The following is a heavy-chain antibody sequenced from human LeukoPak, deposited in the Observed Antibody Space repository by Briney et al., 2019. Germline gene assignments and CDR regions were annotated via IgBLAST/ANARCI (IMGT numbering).Heavy chain of an antibody. D-gene: IGHD6-13*01. CDR3: ARESIAAAGSQAFDI. J-gene: IGHJ3*02. CDR2: ISSSSSYT. Sequence: MPGGSLRLSCAASGFTFSDYYMSWIRQAPGKGLEWVSYISSSSSYTNYADSVKGRFTISRDNAKNSLYLQMNSLRAEDTAVYYCARESIAAAGSQAFDIWGQGTMVTVSS. CDR1: GFTFSDYY. V-gene: IGHV3-11*06.